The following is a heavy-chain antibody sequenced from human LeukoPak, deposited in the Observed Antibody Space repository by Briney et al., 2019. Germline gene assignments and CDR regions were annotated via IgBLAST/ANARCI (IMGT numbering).Heavy chain of an antibody. J-gene: IGHJ6*03. CDR2: ISGSGGST. Sequence: GGSLRLSCAASGFTFSSYAMSWVRQAPGKGLEWVSAISGSGGSTYYADSVKGRFTISRDNSKNTLYLQMNSLRAEDTAVYYCAKVGKRHSYYHYMDVWGKGTTVTVSS. CDR3: AKVGKRHSYYHYMDV. D-gene: IGHD1-26*01. V-gene: IGHV3-23*01. CDR1: GFTFSSYA.